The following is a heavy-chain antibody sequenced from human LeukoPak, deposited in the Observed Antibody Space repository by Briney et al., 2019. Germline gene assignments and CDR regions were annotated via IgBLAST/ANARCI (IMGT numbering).Heavy chain of an antibody. V-gene: IGHV3-53*01. D-gene: IGHD2-15*01. CDR3: AREDGYCSGGNCYSYFDL. CDR2: IYSGGST. J-gene: IGHJ4*02. CDR1: GFTVSSNY. Sequence: GGSLRLSCAASGFTVSSNYMSWVRQAPGKGLEWVSVIYSGGSTYYADSVKGRFTISRDNTKNSLYLQMNSLRAEDTAVYYCAREDGYCSGGNCYSYFDLWGRGTLVTVSS.